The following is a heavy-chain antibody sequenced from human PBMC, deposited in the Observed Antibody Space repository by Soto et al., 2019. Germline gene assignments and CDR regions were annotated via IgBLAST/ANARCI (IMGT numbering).Heavy chain of an antibody. J-gene: IGHJ5*02. Sequence: LRLSFAGTGFPFSSYPMSWVRQAPGKGLEWVSAISPSGGSTYYADSVKGRFTISRDNSKTTLYLQMHTLRTEDTAVYYCAKFLGGLYYLDSYGYSYPNWLDPWGQGTTVTVSS. CDR2: ISPSGGST. CDR3: AKFLGGLYYLDSYGYSYPNWLDP. V-gene: IGHV3-23*01. CDR1: GFPFSSYP. D-gene: IGHD3-22*01.